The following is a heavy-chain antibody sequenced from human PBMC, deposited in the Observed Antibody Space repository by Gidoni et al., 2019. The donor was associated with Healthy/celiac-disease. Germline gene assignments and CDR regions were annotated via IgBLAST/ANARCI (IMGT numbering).Heavy chain of an antibody. CDR1: GFTFSSYA. CDR2: ISGSGGST. D-gene: IGHD1-1*01. J-gene: IGHJ4*02. CDR3: GREEDDLPFDY. Sequence: EVQLLESGGGLVQPGGSLRLPFAASGFTFSSYAMSWVRQAPGKGLEWVSAISGSGGSTYYADSVKGRFTISRDNSKNTLYLQMNSLRAEDTAVYYCGREEDDLPFDYWGQGTLVTVSS. V-gene: IGHV3-23*01.